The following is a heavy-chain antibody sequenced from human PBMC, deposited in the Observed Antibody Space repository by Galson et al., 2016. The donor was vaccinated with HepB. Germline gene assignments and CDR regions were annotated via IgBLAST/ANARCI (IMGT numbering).Heavy chain of an antibody. CDR1: GFTFSSYG. D-gene: IGHD5-18*01. CDR3: ARDISHSYGYDY. V-gene: IGHV3-33*01. CDR2: IWYDGSNK. Sequence: SLRLSCAASGFTFSSYGMHWVRQAPGKGLEWVAVIWYDGSNKYYADSGKGRFTISRDNSKNTLNLQMKSLRAEDTAVYYCARDISHSYGYDYWGQGTLVTVSS. J-gene: IGHJ4*02.